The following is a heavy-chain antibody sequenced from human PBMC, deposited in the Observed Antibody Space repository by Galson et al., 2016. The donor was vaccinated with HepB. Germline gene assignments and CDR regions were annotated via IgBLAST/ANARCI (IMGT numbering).Heavy chain of an antibody. Sequence: SLRLSCAASGFTFRSYGMYWVRQAPGKGLEWVALISHDGTNKYYADSVKGRFTISRDNSKNTLYLQMNSLRAEDTAVYYCAKQYDYGYRFSVVSYVAFDYWGQGTLVTVSS. CDR3: AKQYDYGYRFSVVSYVAFDY. V-gene: IGHV3-30*18. CDR1: GFTFRSYG. CDR2: ISHDGTNK. J-gene: IGHJ4*02. D-gene: IGHD5-18*01.